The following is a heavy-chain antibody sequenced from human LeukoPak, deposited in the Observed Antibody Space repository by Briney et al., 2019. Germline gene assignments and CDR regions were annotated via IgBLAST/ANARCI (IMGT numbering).Heavy chain of an antibody. V-gene: IGHV1-2*03. CDR3: ARDYCSSTSCLFDY. Sequence: LGASVKVSCKASGYTFTAYHMHWVQQAPGQGLEWMGRINPNSGDTNYAQKFQGRVTMTRDTSISTAYMELSRLRSDDTAVYYCARDYCSSTSCLFDYWGQGTLVSVSS. CDR1: GYTFTAYH. CDR2: INPNSGDT. J-gene: IGHJ4*02. D-gene: IGHD2-2*01.